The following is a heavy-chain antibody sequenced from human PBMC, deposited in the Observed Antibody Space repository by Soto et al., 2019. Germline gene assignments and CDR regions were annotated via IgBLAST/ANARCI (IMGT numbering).Heavy chain of an antibody. J-gene: IGHJ2*01. CDR2: ISYDGYNK. CDR1: AFTFSSYG. Sequence: QVQLVESGGGGVQPGRSLRLSCAASAFTFSSYGMHWVRQAPGKGLEWVAVISYDGYNKYYADSVKGRFSISRDNSKDTLYLQLNSLRTDDTAVYYCAKGLSGYSYGNWHFDLWGRGTLVTVSS. D-gene: IGHD5-18*01. V-gene: IGHV3-30*18. CDR3: AKGLSGYSYGNWHFDL.